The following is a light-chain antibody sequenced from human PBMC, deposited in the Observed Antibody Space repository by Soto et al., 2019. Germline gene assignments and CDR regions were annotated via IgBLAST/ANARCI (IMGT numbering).Light chain of an antibody. CDR1: DSDIGGYDH. CDR3: SSHTSSTALV. CDR2: DVT. J-gene: IGLJ1*01. V-gene: IGLV2-14*03. Sequence: QSALTQPASGSASPGQSIAISCTGTDSDIGGYDHVSWYQQHPGKAPKLLIDDVTNRPSGVSSRFSGSKAGRTASLTISGLQTEDEADYYCSSHTSSTALVFGTGTKVTVL.